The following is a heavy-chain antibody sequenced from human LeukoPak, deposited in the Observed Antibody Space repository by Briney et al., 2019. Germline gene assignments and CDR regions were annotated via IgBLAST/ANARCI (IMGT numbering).Heavy chain of an antibody. CDR1: GYSFTGYY. J-gene: IGHJ4*02. V-gene: IGHV1-2*02. D-gene: IGHD3-16*01. Sequence: GASVKVSCKASGYSFTGYYLHWVRQAPGQGLEWMGWINPNSGGTNYAQSLHGRVTVTRDTSISTAYLELSRLRSDDTVMYFCARDMNTNFDYWGQGTLVTVSS. CDR2: INPNSGGT. CDR3: ARDMNTNFDY.